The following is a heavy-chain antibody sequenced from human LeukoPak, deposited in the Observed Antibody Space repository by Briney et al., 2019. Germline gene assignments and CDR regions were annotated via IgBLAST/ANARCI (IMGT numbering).Heavy chain of an antibody. V-gene: IGHV1-2*02. J-gene: IGHJ6*03. CDR2: INPNSGGT. CDR3: ARDRLGSLYGSGSYVPYYYYYMDV. D-gene: IGHD3-10*01. CDR1: GYTFTGYY. Sequence: GASVKVSCKASGYTFTGYYMHWARQAPGQGLEWMGWINPNSGGTNYAQKFQGRVTMTRDTSISTAYMELSRLRSDDTAVYYCARDRLGSLYGSGSYVPYYYYYMDVWGKGTTVTVSS.